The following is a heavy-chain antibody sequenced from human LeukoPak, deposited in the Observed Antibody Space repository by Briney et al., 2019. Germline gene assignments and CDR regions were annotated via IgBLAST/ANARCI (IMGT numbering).Heavy chain of an antibody. D-gene: IGHD6-13*01. CDR3: ANWRWRTSSNEAEFDF. CDR1: GFTFSDYD. V-gene: IGHV3-30*18. J-gene: IGHJ4*02. CDR2: ISYDGSYK. Sequence: QSGRSLRLSCAASGFTFSDYDIHWVRQAPGKGVEWVAGISYDGSYKSYAGSVKGRYTISRDNSKNTVSLQMNSLSAGDTAVYYCANWRWRTSSNEAEFDFWGQGTLVTVSS.